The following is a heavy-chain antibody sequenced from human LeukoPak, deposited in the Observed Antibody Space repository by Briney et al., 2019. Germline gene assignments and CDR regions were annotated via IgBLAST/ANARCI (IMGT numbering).Heavy chain of an antibody. Sequence: GGSLRLSCAVSGFSLSSYAMTWVRQAPGKGLEWVSYISSSGSTIYYADSVKGRFTISRDNAKNSLYLQMNSLRAEDTAVYYCARMAGAIFGGGFDYWGQGTLVTVSS. D-gene: IGHD3-3*01. CDR1: GFSLSSYA. CDR2: ISSSGSTI. V-gene: IGHV3-48*03. CDR3: ARMAGAIFGGGFDY. J-gene: IGHJ4*02.